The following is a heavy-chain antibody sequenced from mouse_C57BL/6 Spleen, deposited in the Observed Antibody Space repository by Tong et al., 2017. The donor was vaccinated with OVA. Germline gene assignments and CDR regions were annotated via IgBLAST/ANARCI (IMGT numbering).Heavy chain of an antibody. Sequence: VQLQESGPGLVAPSQSLSITCTVSGFSLTSYGVHWVRQPPGKGLEWLVVICSDGSTTYNSALKSRLSISKDNSKSQVFLKMNSLQTDDTAMYYCARHGRLPPYAMDYWGQGTSVTVSS. CDR1: GFSLTSYG. J-gene: IGHJ4*01. CDR2: ICSDGST. CDR3: ARHGRLPPYAMDY. D-gene: IGHD2-4*01. V-gene: IGHV2-6-1*01.